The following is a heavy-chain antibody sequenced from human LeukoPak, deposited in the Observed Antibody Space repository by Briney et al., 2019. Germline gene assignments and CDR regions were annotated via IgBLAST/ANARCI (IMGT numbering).Heavy chain of an antibody. V-gene: IGHV3-73*01. CDR2: IRSKANSYAT. D-gene: IGHD2-21*02. J-gene: IGHJ4*02. CDR3: TSCGGDCYSGFDY. Sequence: PGGSLRLSCAASGFTFSGSAMHWVRRASGKGLEWVGRIRSKANSYATAYAASVKGRFTISRDDSKNTAYLQMNSLKTEDTAVYYCTSCGGDCYSGFDYWGQGTLVTVSS. CDR1: GFTFSGSA.